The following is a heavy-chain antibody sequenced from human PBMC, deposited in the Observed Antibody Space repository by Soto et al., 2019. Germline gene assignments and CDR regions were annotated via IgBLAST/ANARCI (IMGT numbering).Heavy chain of an antibody. CDR2: INSYNGNT. CDR1: GYTFTSYG. CDR3: AREPVAGIWFDP. Sequence: TSVKLSCKDSGYTFTSYGISWVRQAPGQGLEWMGWINSYNGNTNYAQKLQGRVTMTTDTSTSTAYMELRSLRSDDTAVYYCAREPVAGIWFDPWGQGTLVTVSS. J-gene: IGHJ5*02. V-gene: IGHV1-18*01. D-gene: IGHD6-19*01.